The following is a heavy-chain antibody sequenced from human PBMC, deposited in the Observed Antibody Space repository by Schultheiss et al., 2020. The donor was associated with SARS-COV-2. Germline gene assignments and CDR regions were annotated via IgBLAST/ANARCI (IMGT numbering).Heavy chain of an antibody. J-gene: IGHJ3*02. CDR1: GGSFSGYY. CDR3: ARVRVVATSADAFDI. D-gene: IGHD5-12*01. V-gene: IGHV4-34*01. CDR2: INHSGST. Sequence: SETLSLTCAVYGGSFSGYYWSWIRQPPGKGLEWIGEINHSGSTNYNPSLKSRVTISVDTSKNQFSLKLSSVTAADTAVYYCARVRVVATSADAFDIWGQGTRVTVSS.